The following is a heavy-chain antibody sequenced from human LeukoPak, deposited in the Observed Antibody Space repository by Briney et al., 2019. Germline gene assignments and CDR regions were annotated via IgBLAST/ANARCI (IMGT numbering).Heavy chain of an antibody. CDR1: GYTFIDYY. J-gene: IGHJ4*02. Sequence: SVKVSCKASGYTFIDYYIHWVRQAPGQGLEWMGRIIPIFGTANYAQKFQGRVTITTDESTSTAYMELSSLRSEDTAVYYCARGLFAGSTSCYDYWGQGTLVTVSS. D-gene: IGHD2-2*01. CDR2: IIPIFGTA. CDR3: ARGLFAGSTSCYDY. V-gene: IGHV1-69*05.